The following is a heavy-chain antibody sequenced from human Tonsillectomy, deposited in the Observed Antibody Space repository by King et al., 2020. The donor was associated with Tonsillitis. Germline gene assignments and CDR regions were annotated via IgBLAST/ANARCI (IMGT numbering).Heavy chain of an antibody. V-gene: IGHV3-23*04. D-gene: IGHD6-13*01. CDR2: ISGSGGNT. CDR3: AKVFDKQLEGVIFDY. CDR1: GFTFSSYA. Sequence: VQLVESGGGLVQPGGSLRLSCAASGFTFSSYAMSCVRQAPGKGLEWVSAISGSGGNTYYADSVKGRFTISRDNSKHTLYLQMNSLRAEDTAVYYCAKVFDKQLEGVIFDYWGQGTLVTVSS. J-gene: IGHJ4*02.